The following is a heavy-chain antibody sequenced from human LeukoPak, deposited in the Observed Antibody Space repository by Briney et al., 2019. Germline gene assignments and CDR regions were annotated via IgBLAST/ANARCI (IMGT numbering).Heavy chain of an antibody. CDR2: TYYRSKWYN. D-gene: IGHD3-22*01. CDR3: AREERHYDSSGYYIGLNY. Sequence: SQTLSLTCAISGDSVSSNSAAWNWIRQSPSRGLEWLGRTYYRSKWYNDYAVSVKSRITINPDTSKNQFSLQLNSVTPEDTAVYYCAREERHYDSSGYYIGLNYWGQGTLVTVSS. V-gene: IGHV6-1*01. CDR1: GDSVSSNSAA. J-gene: IGHJ4*02.